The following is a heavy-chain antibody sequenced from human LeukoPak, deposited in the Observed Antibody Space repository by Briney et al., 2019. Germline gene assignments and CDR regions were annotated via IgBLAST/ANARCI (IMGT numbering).Heavy chain of an antibody. CDR2: ISADGGTT. CDR1: GFSFRGYG. V-gene: IGHV3-64*02. J-gene: IGHJ4*02. Sequence: GGSLRPSCAASGFSFRGYGMHWVRQAQGKGLEYVSAISADGGTTYYADSVKDRFIISRDNAKNTLYLQMGSLRNEDMAVYYCARGRGGPPFDYWGQGTLVIVSS. CDR3: ARGRGGPPFDY.